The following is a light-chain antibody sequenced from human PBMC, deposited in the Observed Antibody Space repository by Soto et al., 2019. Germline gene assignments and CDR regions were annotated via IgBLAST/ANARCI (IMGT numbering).Light chain of an antibody. CDR2: GAS. V-gene: IGKV3-20*01. CDR1: QSVSSSY. CDR3: QEYGSSPST. J-gene: IGKJ1*01. Sequence: ELVLTQSPGTLSLSPGERATLSCRASQSVSSSYLVWYQQKPGQAPRLLIYGASSRATGIPDRFSGSGSGTDFTITISRLEPEDFAVYYCQEYGSSPSTFGQGIKVEIK.